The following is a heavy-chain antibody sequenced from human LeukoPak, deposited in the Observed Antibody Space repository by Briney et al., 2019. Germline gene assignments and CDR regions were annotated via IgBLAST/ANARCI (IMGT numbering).Heavy chain of an antibody. CDR3: ARRWGGASKIDY. J-gene: IGHJ4*02. D-gene: IGHD1-26*01. Sequence: SETLSLTCTVSGDSISTSSYYWGWIRQPPGKGLEWIGNIQYGGNTYYTPSLKSRVTISVDPSKNQFSLKLSSVTAADTAVYYCARRWGGASKIDYWGQGTLVTVSS. V-gene: IGHV4-39*01. CDR1: GDSISTSSYY. CDR2: IQYGGNT.